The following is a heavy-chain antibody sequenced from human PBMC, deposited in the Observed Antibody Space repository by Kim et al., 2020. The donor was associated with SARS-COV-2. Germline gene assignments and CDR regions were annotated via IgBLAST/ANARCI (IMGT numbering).Heavy chain of an antibody. Sequence: SETLSLTCTVSGGSISSGDYYWSWIRQPPGKGLEWIGYIYYSGSTYYNPSLKSRVTISVDTSKNQFSLKLSSVTAADTAVYYCARAGFHSSSRGPNWFDPWGQGTLVTVSS. V-gene: IGHV4-30-4*01. CDR2: IYYSGST. CDR3: ARAGFHSSSRGPNWFDP. CDR1: GGSISSGDYY. J-gene: IGHJ5*02. D-gene: IGHD6-13*01.